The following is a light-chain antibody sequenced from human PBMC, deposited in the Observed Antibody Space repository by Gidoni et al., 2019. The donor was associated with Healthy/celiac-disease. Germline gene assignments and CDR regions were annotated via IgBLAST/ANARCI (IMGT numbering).Light chain of an antibody. Sequence: DIQLTQSPSFLSASVADRVTITCRASQGISSYLAWYQQKPGKAPKLLIDAASTLQSGVPSRFSGSGSGTEFTLTISSLQPEDFATYYCQQLNSYPFTFGPVTKVDIK. J-gene: IGKJ3*01. CDR1: QGISSY. CDR2: AAS. CDR3: QQLNSYPFT. V-gene: IGKV1-9*01.